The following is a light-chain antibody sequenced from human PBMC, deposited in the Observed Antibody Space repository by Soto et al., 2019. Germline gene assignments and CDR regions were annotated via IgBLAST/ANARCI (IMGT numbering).Light chain of an antibody. V-gene: IGKV3-15*01. CDR2: GAS. J-gene: IGKJ1*01. CDR3: QQYNNWPRT. Sequence: DIVMTQSPDTLSVSPGERATLSCRARQSISSNLAWYQQHPGQAPRLLICGASTRATGTPARFSGSGSGTEFTLTISSLQSEDFAVYFCQQYNNWPRTFGQGTKVDIK. CDR1: QSISSN.